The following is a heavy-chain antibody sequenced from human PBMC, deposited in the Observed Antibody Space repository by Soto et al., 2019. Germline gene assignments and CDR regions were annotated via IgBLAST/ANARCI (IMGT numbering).Heavy chain of an antibody. V-gene: IGHV3-15*01. Sequence: GGSLRLSCAASGFTFSNAWMSWVRQAPGKGLEWVGRIKSKTDGGTTDYAAPVKGRFTISRDDSKNTLYLQMNSLKTEDTAVYYCTTADSSGYYYYFDYWGQGTLVTVSS. CDR3: TTADSSGYYYYFDY. J-gene: IGHJ4*02. CDR1: GFTFSNAW. CDR2: IKSKTDGGTT. D-gene: IGHD3-22*01.